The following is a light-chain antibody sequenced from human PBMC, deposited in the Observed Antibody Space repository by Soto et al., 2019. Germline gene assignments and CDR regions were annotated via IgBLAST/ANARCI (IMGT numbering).Light chain of an antibody. CDR3: CSYTASDIWV. CDR2: AVS. CDR1: NSDVGGNNF. J-gene: IGLJ3*02. Sequence: QSALTQPRSVSGSPGQSVTISCTGTNSDVGGNNFVSWYQQLPGKAPKLMISAVSQRPSGVPDRFSGSKSGNTASLTISGLQGDDEADYFCCSYTASDIWVFGGGTKLTVL. V-gene: IGLV2-11*01.